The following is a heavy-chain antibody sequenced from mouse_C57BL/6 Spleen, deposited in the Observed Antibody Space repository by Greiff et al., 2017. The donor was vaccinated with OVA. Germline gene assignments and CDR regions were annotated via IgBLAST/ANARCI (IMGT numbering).Heavy chain of an antibody. Sequence: DVKLVESGGGLVKPGGSLKLSCAASGFTFSDYGMHWVRQAPEKGLEWVAYISSGSSTIYYADTVKGRFTISRDNAKNTLFLQMTSLRSEDTAVSYCARGSGERDYFDYWGKGTTLTVSS. CDR3: ARGSGERDYFDY. V-gene: IGHV5-17*01. D-gene: IGHD4-1*01. CDR1: GFTFSDYG. J-gene: IGHJ2*01. CDR2: ISSGSSTI.